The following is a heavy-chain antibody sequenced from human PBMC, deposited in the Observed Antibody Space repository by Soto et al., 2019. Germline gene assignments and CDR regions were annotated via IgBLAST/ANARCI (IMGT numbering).Heavy chain of an antibody. CDR1: GYTFTGNY. D-gene: IGHD6-6*01. J-gene: IGHJ3*02. CDR2: INPNSGGT. Sequence: QVQLVQYGAEVKRPGASVKVSCKASGYTFTGNYMHSVRQAPGQGLEWMGWINPNSGGTNYAQKFQGRVTVTRDTSISTAYMELSRLRSDDTAVYYCARDGDSSSPFDIWGQGTMVTVSS. V-gene: IGHV1-2*02. CDR3: ARDGDSSSPFDI.